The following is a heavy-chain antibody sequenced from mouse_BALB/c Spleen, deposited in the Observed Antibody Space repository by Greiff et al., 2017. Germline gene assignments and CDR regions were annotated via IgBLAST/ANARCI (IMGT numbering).Heavy chain of an antibody. CDR1: GFSLTGYG. CDR3: ARDDYDGGFAY. V-gene: IGHV2-6-7*01. CDR2: IWGDGST. Sequence: QVQLKESGPGLVAPSQSLSITCTVSGFSLTGYGVNWVRQPPGKGLEWLGMIWGDGSTDYNSALKSRLSISKDNSKSQVFLKMNSLQTDDTDRYYCARDDYDGGFAYWGQGTLVTVSA. J-gene: IGHJ3*01. D-gene: IGHD2-4*01.